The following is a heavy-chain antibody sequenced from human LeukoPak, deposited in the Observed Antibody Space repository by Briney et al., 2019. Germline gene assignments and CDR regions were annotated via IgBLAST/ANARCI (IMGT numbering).Heavy chain of an antibody. V-gene: IGHV4-4*07. CDR2: IYTSGST. CDR3: ARGRWFGLRYGYYYFDY. J-gene: IGHJ4*02. CDR1: GGSISSYY. D-gene: IGHD5-18*01. Sequence: PSETLSLTCTVSGGSISSYYWSWIRQPAGKGLEWIGRIYTSGSTNYNPSLKSRVTISVDTSKNQFSLKLSSVTAADTAVYYCARGRWFGLRYGYYYFDYWGQGTLVTVSS.